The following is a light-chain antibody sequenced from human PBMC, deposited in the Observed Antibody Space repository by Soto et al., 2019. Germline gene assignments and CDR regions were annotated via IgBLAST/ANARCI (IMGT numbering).Light chain of an antibody. J-gene: IGKJ5*01. CDR1: QSVSSN. CDR2: GAS. V-gene: IGKV3-15*01. CDR3: HHYGSSPLT. Sequence: EIAMTQSPATLSVSPGERATLSCRASQSVSSNLAWYQQKPGQAPRLLIYGASTRATGIPARFSGSGSGTDFTLTISRLEPEDFAVYYCHHYGSSPLTFGQGTRLEIK.